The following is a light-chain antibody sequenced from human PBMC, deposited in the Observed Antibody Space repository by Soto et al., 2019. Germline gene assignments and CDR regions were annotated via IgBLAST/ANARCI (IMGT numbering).Light chain of an antibody. Sequence: QLVLTQSSSASASLGSSVKLTCTLSSGHSSYIIAWHQQQPGKAPRYLMKLEGSGSYNKGSGVPDRFSGSSSGADRYLTISNLLVEDEADYYCETWDSNTHTVFGGGTTLPVL. CDR3: ETWDSNTHTV. CDR1: SGHSSYI. CDR2: LEGSGSY. J-gene: IGLJ3*02. V-gene: IGLV4-60*02.